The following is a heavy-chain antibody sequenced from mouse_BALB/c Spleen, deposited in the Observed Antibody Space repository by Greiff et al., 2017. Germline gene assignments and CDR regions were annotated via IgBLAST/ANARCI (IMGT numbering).Heavy chain of an antibody. CDR2: ISSGGST. D-gene: IGHD2-2*01. Sequence: EVQLVESGGGLVKPGGSLKLSCAASGFTFSSYAMSWVRQTPEKRLEWVASISSGGSTYYPDSVKGRFTISRDNARNILYLQMSSLRSEDTAMYYCARGDDGYDRGYLDVWGAGTTVTVSS. V-gene: IGHV5-6-5*01. CDR1: GFTFSSYA. CDR3: ARGDDGYDRGYLDV. J-gene: IGHJ1*01.